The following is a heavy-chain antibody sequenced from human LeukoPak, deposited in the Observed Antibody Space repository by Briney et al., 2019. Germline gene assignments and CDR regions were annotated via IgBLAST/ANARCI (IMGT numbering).Heavy chain of an antibody. D-gene: IGHD3-10*01. CDR2: IYYSGST. J-gene: IGHJ4*02. V-gene: IGHV4-59*08. CDR1: GGSIGSYY. Sequence: PSETLSLTCTVSGGSIGSYYWSWIRQPPGKGLQWIGNIYYSGSTNCNPSLNSRVAMSIDTPKNQFSLKLNSVTAADTAVYYCARRGGSESYLFDYWGQGTLVIVS. CDR3: ARRGGSESYLFDY.